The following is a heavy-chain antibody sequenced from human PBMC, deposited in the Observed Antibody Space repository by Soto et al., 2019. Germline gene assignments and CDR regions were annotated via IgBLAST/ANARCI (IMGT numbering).Heavy chain of an antibody. CDR2: INGDGRTT. CDR3: TRAQFDAFDI. Sequence: GGSLRLSCAASGFTFSNYWMHWVRQVPGKGLVWVSRINGDGRTTTYADSVKGRFTISRDNAKNTLFLLMNSLRAEDTAVYYCTRAQFDAFDIWGQGTMVTVSS. CDR1: GFTFSNYW. V-gene: IGHV3-74*01. J-gene: IGHJ3*02.